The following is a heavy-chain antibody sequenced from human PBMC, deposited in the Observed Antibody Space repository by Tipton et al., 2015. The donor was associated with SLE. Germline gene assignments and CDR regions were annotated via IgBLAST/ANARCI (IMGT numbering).Heavy chain of an antibody. D-gene: IGHD2/OR15-2a*01. J-gene: IGHJ3*02. Sequence: GSLRLSCAASGFTFSSYWMHWVRQPPGRGLVWVSRVNIDGTSTAYADSVRGRFTISRDNARNTLYLQMNSLRAEDTAVYYCTRVESTSWAFDIWGQGTIVTVSS. CDR3: TRVESTSWAFDI. V-gene: IGHV3-74*01. CDR1: GFTFSSYW. CDR2: VNIDGTST.